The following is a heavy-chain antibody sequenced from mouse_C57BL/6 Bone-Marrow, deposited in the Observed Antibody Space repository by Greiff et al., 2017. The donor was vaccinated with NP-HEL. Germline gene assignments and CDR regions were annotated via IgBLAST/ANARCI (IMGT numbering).Heavy chain of an antibody. CDR2: INPGSGGT. Sequence: QVQLKESGAELVRPGTSVKVSCKASGYAFTNYLIEWVKQRPGQGLEWIGVINPGSGGTNYNEKFKGKATLTADKSSSTAYMQLSSLTSEDSAVYFCAAQSFITYWGQGTTLTVSS. V-gene: IGHV1-54*01. CDR3: AAQSFITY. J-gene: IGHJ2*01. CDR1: GYAFTNYL. D-gene: IGHD1-1*01.